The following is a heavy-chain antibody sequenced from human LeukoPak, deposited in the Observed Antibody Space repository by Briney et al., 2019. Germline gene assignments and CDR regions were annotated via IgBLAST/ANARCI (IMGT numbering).Heavy chain of an antibody. J-gene: IGHJ5*02. Sequence: GASVKVSCKASGYTFTSYYMHWVRQAPGQGLELMGIINPSGGSTSYAQKFQGRVTMTRDTSTSTDYMELSSLRSEDTAVYYCAREAWDYDILTGYYRAKKGWFDPWGQGTLVTVSS. V-gene: IGHV1-46*03. CDR1: GYTFTSYY. CDR2: INPSGGST. D-gene: IGHD3-9*01. CDR3: AREAWDYDILTGYYRAKKGWFDP.